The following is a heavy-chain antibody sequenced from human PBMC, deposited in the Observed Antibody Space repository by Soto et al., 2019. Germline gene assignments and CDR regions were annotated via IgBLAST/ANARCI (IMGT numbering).Heavy chain of an antibody. CDR1: GFTFSSYG. CDR2: ISGSGGST. D-gene: IGHD3-16*01. V-gene: IGHV3-23*01. Sequence: GALGLSWGASGFTFSSYGMSLVRQAPGKGLEWVSAISGSGGSTYYADSVKGRFTISRDNSKNTLYLQMNSLRAEDTAVYYCARDPWAADYWGQGTLVTVSS. CDR3: ARDPWAADY. J-gene: IGHJ4*02.